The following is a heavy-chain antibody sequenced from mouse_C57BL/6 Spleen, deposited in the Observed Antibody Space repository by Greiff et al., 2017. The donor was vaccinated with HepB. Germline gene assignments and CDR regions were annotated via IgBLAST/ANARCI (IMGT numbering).Heavy chain of an antibody. V-gene: IGHV5-17*01. Sequence: EVKVVESGGGLVKPGGSLKLSCAASGFTFSDYGMHWVRQAPEKGLEWVAYISSGSSTIYYADTVKGRFTISRDNAKNTLFLQMTSLRSEDTAMYYCAREGSYSNSWYFDVWGTGTTVTVSS. CDR3: AREGSYSNSWYFDV. J-gene: IGHJ1*03. CDR1: GFTFSDYG. D-gene: IGHD2-5*01. CDR2: ISSGSSTI.